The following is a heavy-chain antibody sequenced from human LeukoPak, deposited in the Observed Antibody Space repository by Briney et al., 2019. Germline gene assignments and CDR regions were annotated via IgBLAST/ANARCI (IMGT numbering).Heavy chain of an antibody. CDR1: GGSISSYY. J-gene: IGHJ5*02. V-gene: IGHV4-4*09. CDR2: IHTSGST. CDR3: ARRRMPGVSGGCCWFDP. D-gene: IGHD3-16*01. Sequence: SETLSLTCTVSGGSISSYYWSWIRHPPRHGLEWIGYIHTSGSTNYNPSLKSRVTISVDTSKNQFSLNLSSVTAADTAVYYCARRRMPGVSGGCCWFDPWGQGTLVTVSS.